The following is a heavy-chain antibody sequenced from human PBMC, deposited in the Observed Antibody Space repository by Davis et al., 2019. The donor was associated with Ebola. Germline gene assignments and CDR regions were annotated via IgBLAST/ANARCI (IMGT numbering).Heavy chain of an antibody. D-gene: IGHD2-8*02. V-gene: IGHV3-23*01. J-gene: IGHJ6*02. CDR2: IGSDGGT. CDR3: AKDLFWWSASDV. CDR1: GLDISSSV. Sequence: GESLKISCAASGLDISSSVLYWVRQAPGKGLEWVSGIGSDGGTHYAGSVRGRFTISRDDSKNTLFLQMNSLRGEDTAIYYCAKDLFWWSASDVWGQGTTVAVS.